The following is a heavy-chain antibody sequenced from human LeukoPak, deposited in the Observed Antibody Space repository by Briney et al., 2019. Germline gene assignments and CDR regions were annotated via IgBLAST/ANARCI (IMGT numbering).Heavy chain of an antibody. CDR3: ARRGTIDSGRPWN. CDR2: MHYSGST. CDR1: GGSINISDYY. V-gene: IGHV4-39*01. D-gene: IGHD1-26*01. J-gene: IGHJ1*01. Sequence: SETLSLTCTVSGGSINISDYYWGWIRQPPGKGLEWIGSMHYSGSTYYNPSLKSRVTISVDTSKNQFSLKVSSVTAADTAVYYCARRGTIDSGRPWNWGQGTLVTVSS.